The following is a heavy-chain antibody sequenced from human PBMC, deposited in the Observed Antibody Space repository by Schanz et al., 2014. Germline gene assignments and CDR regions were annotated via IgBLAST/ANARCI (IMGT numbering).Heavy chain of an antibody. D-gene: IGHD3-10*01. V-gene: IGHV1-69*08. J-gene: IGHJ6*02. CDR3: ARDPSFSMVRGVIIDSYYYGMDV. CDR1: GGTFSSYT. Sequence: QVQLVQSGAEVKKPGSSMKVSCKASGGTFSSYTISWVRQAPGQGLEWMGRIIPILDVGNYAQQFQGRVTFTADKSTFTAYMDVSSLRSEDTAVYYCARDPSFSMVRGVIIDSYYYGMDVWGQGTTVTVSS. CDR2: IIPILDVG.